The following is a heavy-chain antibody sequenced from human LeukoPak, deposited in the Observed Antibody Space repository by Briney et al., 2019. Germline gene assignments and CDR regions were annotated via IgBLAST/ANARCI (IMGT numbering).Heavy chain of an antibody. Sequence: GGSLRLSCAASGFTFNNYAMSWIRQAPGKGLEWVSYISSSGTTTYYADSVKGRFTISRDNAKNSLYLQMNSLRAEDTAVYYCARRGVLWFGELFYYGMDVWGQGTTVTVSS. CDR2: ISSSGTTT. CDR1: GFTFNNYA. CDR3: ARRGVLWFGELFYYGMDV. V-gene: IGHV3-11*01. J-gene: IGHJ6*02. D-gene: IGHD3-10*01.